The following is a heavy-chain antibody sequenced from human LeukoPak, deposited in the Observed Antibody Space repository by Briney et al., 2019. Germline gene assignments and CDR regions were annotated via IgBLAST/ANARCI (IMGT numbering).Heavy chain of an antibody. J-gene: IGHJ4*02. CDR2: MNPNSGNT. V-gene: IGHV1-8*03. Sequence: GASVKVSCKASGYTFTSYDINWVRQATGQGLEWMGWMNPNSGNTGYAQKFQGRVTITRNTSISTAYMELSSLRSEDTAVYYCARGFLLPSGYCSSTSCQNPTDYWGQGTLVTVSS. D-gene: IGHD2-2*01. CDR3: ARGFLLPSGYCSSTSCQNPTDY. CDR1: GYTFTSYD.